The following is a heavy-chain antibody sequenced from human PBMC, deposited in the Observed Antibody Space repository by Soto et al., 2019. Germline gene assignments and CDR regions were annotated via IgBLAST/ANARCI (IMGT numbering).Heavy chain of an antibody. V-gene: IGHV5-51*01. CDR2: IYPGDSDT. CDR1: GYSFTSYW. J-gene: IGHJ6*02. Sequence: GESLKISCKGSGYSFTSYWIGWVRQMPGKGLEWMGIIYPGDSDTRYSPSFQGQVTISADKSISTAYLQWSSLKASDTAMYYCAGIRGGSGIGGYYYYYGMDVWGQGTTVTVSS. CDR3: AGIRGGSGIGGYYYYYGMDV. D-gene: IGHD2-15*01.